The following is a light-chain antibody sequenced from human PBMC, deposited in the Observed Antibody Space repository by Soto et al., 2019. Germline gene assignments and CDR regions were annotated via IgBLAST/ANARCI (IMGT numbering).Light chain of an antibody. CDR2: AAS. V-gene: IGKV1-39*01. J-gene: IGKJ1*01. CDR1: QSISNY. CDR3: QQSYGTPR. Sequence: DIQMTQSPSSLSASVGDRVTITCRASQSISNYLNWYQQNPGKAPKLLIYAASSLQSGVPSRFSGSGSGTHFTLTISSLQPEDFATHYCQQSYGTPRFGQGTKVDIK.